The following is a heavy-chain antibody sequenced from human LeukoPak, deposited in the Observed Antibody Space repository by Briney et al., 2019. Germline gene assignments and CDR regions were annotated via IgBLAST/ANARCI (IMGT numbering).Heavy chain of an antibody. J-gene: IGHJ5*02. CDR1: GGSMSSYY. Sequence: SETLSLTCTVSGGSMSSYYWSWIRQPPGKGLEWIGEINHSGSTNYNPSLKSRVTISVDTSKNQFSLKLSSVTAADTAVYYCARVHFMITFGGVIATNWFDPWGQGTLVTVSS. V-gene: IGHV4-34*01. D-gene: IGHD3-16*02. CDR2: INHSGST. CDR3: ARVHFMITFGGVIATNWFDP.